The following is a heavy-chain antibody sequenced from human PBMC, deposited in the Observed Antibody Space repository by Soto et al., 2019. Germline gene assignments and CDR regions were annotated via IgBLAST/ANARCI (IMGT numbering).Heavy chain of an antibody. D-gene: IGHD2-2*01. CDR2: IYYSGST. CDR1: VGSSSSGGYY. CDR3: ARGDIVVLRY. V-gene: IGHV4-31*03. J-gene: IGHJ4*02. Sequence: TLSLTDTVSVGSSSSGGYYWSWIRQHPGKGLEWIGYIYYSGSTYYNPSLKSRVTISVDTSKNQFSLKLSSVTAADTAVYYCARGDIVVLRYWGQGTLVTVSS.